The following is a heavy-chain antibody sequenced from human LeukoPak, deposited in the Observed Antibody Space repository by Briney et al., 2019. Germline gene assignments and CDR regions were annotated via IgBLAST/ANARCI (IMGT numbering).Heavy chain of an antibody. V-gene: IGHV4-34*01. D-gene: IGHD5-12*01. CDR2: INHSGST. CDR1: GGSFSGYY. CDR3: AIRSPTTDY. Sequence: PSETLSLTCAVYGGSFSGYYWSWIRQPPGKGLEWIGEINHSGSTNYNPSLKSRVTISVDTSKNQFSLKLSSVTAADTAVYYCAIRSPTTDYWGQGTLVTVSS. J-gene: IGHJ4*02.